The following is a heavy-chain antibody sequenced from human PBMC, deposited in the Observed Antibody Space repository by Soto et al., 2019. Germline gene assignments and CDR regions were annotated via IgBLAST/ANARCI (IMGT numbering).Heavy chain of an antibody. V-gene: IGHV1-18*01. CDR2: VSAYNGNT. J-gene: IGHJ4*02. CDR3: ARDRFDCSGGSCYPISSY. D-gene: IGHD2-15*01. CDR1: GYTFTSYG. Sequence: GASVKVSCKASGYTFTSYGISWVRQAPGQGLEWMGWVSAYNGNTNYAQKLQDRVTMTTDTSTSTAYMELRSLRSDDTAVYYCARDRFDCSGGSCYPISSYWGQGALVTVSS.